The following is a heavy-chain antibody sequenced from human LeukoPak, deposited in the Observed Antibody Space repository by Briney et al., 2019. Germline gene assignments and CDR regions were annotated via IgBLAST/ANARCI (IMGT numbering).Heavy chain of an antibody. V-gene: IGHV1-3*01. CDR3: ARGGSGYVFPWFDP. CDR2: INAGNGNT. CDR1: GYTFTSYA. Sequence: ASVNVSCKASGYTFTSYAMHWVRQAPGQRLEWMGWINAGNGNTKYSQKFQGRVTITRDTSASTAYMELSSLRSEDTAVYYCARGGSGYVFPWFDPWGQGTLVTVSS. D-gene: IGHD5-12*01. J-gene: IGHJ5*02.